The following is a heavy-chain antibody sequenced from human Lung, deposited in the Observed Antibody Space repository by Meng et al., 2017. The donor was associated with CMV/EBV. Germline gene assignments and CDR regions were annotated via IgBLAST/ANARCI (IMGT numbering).Heavy chain of an antibody. CDR1: GFDFSTYS. CDR3: ARDRQNSNYGSTDY. D-gene: IGHD4-11*01. V-gene: IGHV3-21*06. CDR2: ISSSSSYI. J-gene: IGHJ4*02. Sequence: GGSLRLSCLGSGFDFSTYSMNWFRQAPGKGPEWVSSISSSSSYIYYADSVKGRFTVSRSNANDSLYLQMNSLRAEDTGVYYCARDRQNSNYGSTDYWGQGTLVTVSS.